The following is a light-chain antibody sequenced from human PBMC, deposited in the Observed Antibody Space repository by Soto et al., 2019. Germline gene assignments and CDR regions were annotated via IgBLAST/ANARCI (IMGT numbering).Light chain of an antibody. V-gene: IGKV1D-17*01. CDR1: QGISNY. J-gene: IGKJ4*01. CDR2: AAS. CDR3: LQHNSDPH. Sequence: NIQRTQSPSAMYASVGDRVTITGRARQGISNYLAGFQQKPGKVPKHLIYAASRLQSWVPSRFSGSGSGTEFTLTISSLQPEDFATYYCLQHNSDPHFGGGTKVEIK.